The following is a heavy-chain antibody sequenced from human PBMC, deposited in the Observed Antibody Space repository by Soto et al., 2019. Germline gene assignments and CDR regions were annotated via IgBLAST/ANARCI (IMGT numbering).Heavy chain of an antibody. Sequence: ASVTVCCKASGYTFTSYVISWVRQATEQGLEWMGWISAYNGNTNYAQKLQGRVTMTTDTSTSTAYMELRSLRSDDTAVYYCARDLRAVVTPVDYYYYGMDVWGQGTTVTVSS. CDR1: GYTFTSYV. V-gene: IGHV1-18*01. CDR3: ARDLRAVVTPVDYYYYGMDV. CDR2: ISAYNGNT. D-gene: IGHD2-21*02. J-gene: IGHJ6*02.